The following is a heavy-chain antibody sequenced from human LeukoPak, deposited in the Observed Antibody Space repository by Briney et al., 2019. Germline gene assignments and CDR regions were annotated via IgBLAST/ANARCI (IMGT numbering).Heavy chain of an antibody. CDR2: ISYDGSNK. CDR3: ARATCGGDCYSDY. D-gene: IGHD2-21*02. J-gene: IGHJ4*02. CDR1: GFTFSSYW. Sequence: GGSLRLSCAASGFTFSSYWMSWVRQAPGKGLEWVAVISYDGSNKYYADSVKGRFTISRDNSKNTLYLQMNSLRAEDTAVYYCARATCGGDCYSDYWGQGTLVTVSS. V-gene: IGHV3-30-3*01.